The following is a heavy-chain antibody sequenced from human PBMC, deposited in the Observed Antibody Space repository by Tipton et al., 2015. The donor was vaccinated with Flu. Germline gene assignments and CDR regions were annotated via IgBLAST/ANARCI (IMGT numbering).Heavy chain of an antibody. J-gene: IGHJ4*02. CDR3: ARSTTVTADFDH. Sequence: TLSLTCTVSGGSISSALYYWSWIRHHPGKGLEWIGYIYHSGSTFYNPSLKSRATISIDTSKNQVSLNLTSLTPADTAVYYCARSTTVTADFDHWGQGTLVTVSS. CDR2: IYHSGST. V-gene: IGHV4-31*03. CDR1: GGSISSALYY. D-gene: IGHD4-17*01.